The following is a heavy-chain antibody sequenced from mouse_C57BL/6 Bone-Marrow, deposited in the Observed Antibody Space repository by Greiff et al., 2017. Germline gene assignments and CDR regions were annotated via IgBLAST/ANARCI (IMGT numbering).Heavy chain of an antibody. CDR2: IYPSDRET. CDR3: ANYYRGFAY. V-gene: IGHV1-61*01. D-gene: IGHD2-12*01. CDR1: GYTFTSYW. Sequence: QVQLQQPGAELVRPGSSVKLSCKASGYTFTSYWMDWVKQRPGQGLEWIGNIYPSDRETHYNQKFKDKATLTVDKSSSTAYMQLRSLTSEVSACYCGANYYRGFAYWGQGTLATVSA. J-gene: IGHJ3*01.